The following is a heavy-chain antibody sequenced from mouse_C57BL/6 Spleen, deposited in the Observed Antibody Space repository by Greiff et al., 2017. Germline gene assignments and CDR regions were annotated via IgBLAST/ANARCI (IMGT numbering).Heavy chain of an antibody. J-gene: IGHJ3*01. V-gene: IGHV1-55*01. D-gene: IGHD2-4*01. CDR2: IYPGSGST. CDR3: ARGGKNYDYDGWFAY. CDR1: GYTFTSYW. Sequence: QVQLQQPGAELVKPGASVKMSCKASGYTFTSYWITWVKQRPGQGLEWIGDIYPGSGSTNYNEKFKSKATLTVDTSSSTAYMQLSSLTSEDSAVYYCARGGKNYDYDGWFAYWGQGTLVTVSA.